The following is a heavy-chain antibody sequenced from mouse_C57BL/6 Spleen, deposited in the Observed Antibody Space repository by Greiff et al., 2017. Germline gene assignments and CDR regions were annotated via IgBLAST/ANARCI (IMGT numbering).Heavy chain of an antibody. CDR3: AKWASYDWFAY. CDR2: IWGDGST. CDR1: GFSLTSYG. D-gene: IGHD2-10*01. Sequence: VQLKESGPGLVAPSQSLSITCTVSGFSLTSYGVSWVRQPPGKGLEWLGVIWGDGSTNYHSALISRLSISKDNSKSQVFLKLNSLQTDDTATYYCAKWASYDWFAYWGQGTLVTVSA. V-gene: IGHV2-3*01. J-gene: IGHJ3*01.